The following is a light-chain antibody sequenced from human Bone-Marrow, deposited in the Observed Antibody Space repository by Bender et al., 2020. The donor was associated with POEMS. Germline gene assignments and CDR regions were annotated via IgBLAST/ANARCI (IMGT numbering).Light chain of an antibody. CDR2: STN. Sequence: QTVVTQEPSLTVSPGGTVTVTCASSTGAVTSGYYANWFQQKPGQAPRPLIHSTNKTHSWPPARFSGPLLGGKAALTVWGVQPEDEAEYYCLLFFGGADLFVFGSGTKVTVL. CDR3: LLFFGGADLFV. CDR1: TGAVTSGYY. J-gene: IGLJ1*01. V-gene: IGLV7-43*01.